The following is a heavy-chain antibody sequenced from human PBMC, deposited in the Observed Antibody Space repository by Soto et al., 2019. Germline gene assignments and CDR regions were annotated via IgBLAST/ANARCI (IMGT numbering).Heavy chain of an antibody. CDR3: AKEGIAAAGSPRMPIDY. CDR2: ISGSGGST. J-gene: IGHJ4*02. Sequence: PGGSLRLSCAASGFTFSSYAISWVRQAPGKGLEWVSAISGSGGSTYYADSVKGRFTISRDNSKNTLYLQMNSLRAEDTAVYYCAKEGIAAAGSPRMPIDYWGQGTLVTVSS. CDR1: GFTFSSYA. V-gene: IGHV3-23*01. D-gene: IGHD6-13*01.